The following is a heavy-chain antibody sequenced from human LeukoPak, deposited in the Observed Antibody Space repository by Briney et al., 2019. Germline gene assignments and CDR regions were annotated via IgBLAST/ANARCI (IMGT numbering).Heavy chain of an antibody. CDR1: GFTFSSYS. J-gene: IGHJ1*01. V-gene: IGHV3-21*01. Sequence: GGSLRLSCAASGFTFSSYSMNWVRQAPGKGLEWVSSISSSSSYIYYADSVKGRFTISRDNAKNSLYLQMNSLRAEDTAVYYCAGKPHTYYYDSSGYTSAEYFQHWGQGTLVTVSS. CDR3: AGKPHTYYYDSSGYTSAEYFQH. D-gene: IGHD3-22*01. CDR2: ISSSSSYI.